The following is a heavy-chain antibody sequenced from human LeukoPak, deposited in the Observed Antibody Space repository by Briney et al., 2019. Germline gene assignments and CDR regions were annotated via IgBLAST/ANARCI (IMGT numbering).Heavy chain of an antibody. V-gene: IGHV1-2*02. J-gene: IGHJ4*02. CDR3: ASEREGVGAVTDY. Sequence: GASVKVSCKASGYTFTGYYMHWVRQAPGQGLEWMGWINPNSGGTNYAQKFQGRVTMTRDTSISTAYMELSRLRSDDTAVYYCASEREGVGAVTDYWGQGTLVTVSS. CDR1: GYTFTGYY. CDR2: INPNSGGT. D-gene: IGHD1-26*01.